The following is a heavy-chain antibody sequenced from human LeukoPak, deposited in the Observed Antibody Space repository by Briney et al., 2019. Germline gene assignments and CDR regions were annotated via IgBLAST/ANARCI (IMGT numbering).Heavy chain of an antibody. CDR3: ARDLDAAAAGRYYFDY. CDR2: IWYDGSNK. CDR1: GFTFSNYG. Sequence: GGSRRLSCAAPGFTFSNYGMHWARQAPGKGLEWVAVIWYDGSNKYYADSVKGRFTISRDSSENTLYLQMNSLGAEDTAVYYCARDLDAAAAGRYYFDYWGQGTLVAAAS. V-gene: IGHV3-30*19. J-gene: IGHJ4*02. D-gene: IGHD6-13*01.